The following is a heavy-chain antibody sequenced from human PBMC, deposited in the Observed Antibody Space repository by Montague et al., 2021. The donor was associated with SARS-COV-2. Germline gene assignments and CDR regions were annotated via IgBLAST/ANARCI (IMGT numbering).Heavy chain of an antibody. D-gene: IGHD3-10*01. CDR1: GFTFDVYG. CDR3: SRGGGMIRGVVDF. Sequence: SLRLSCAASGFTFDVYGMSWIRQVPGKGLEWVAGITWNGITTGYADAVRGRFTISRDNAKKSLYLQMNSLRVEDTAFYHCSRGGGMIRGVVDFWGQGILVSVSS. J-gene: IGHJ4*02. CDR2: ITWNGITT. V-gene: IGHV3-20*01.